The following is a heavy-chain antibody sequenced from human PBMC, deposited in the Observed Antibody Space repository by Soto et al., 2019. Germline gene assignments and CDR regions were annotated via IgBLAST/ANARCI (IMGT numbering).Heavy chain of an antibody. CDR3: TTDHPGATTGL. J-gene: IGHJ4*02. D-gene: IGHD1-26*01. CDR1: GFTFSNAW. CDR2: IKSKTDGGTA. Sequence: EVQLVESGGGLVKPGGSLRLSCAASGFTFSNAWMSWVRQAPGKGLEWVGRIKSKTDGGTADYAAPVKGRFTISRDDSKNTLYLQMNSLKTEDTAVYYCTTDHPGATTGLWGQGTLVTVSS. V-gene: IGHV3-15*01.